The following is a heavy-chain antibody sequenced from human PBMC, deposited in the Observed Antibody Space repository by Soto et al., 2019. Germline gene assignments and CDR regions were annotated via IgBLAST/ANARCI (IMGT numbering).Heavy chain of an antibody. J-gene: IGHJ4*02. Sequence: GGSLRLSCAASGFTFTRYSMNWVRQAPGKGLEWVSSISSTTNYIYYADSMKGRFTVSRDNAKNSVYLEMNSLSAEDTAVYYCARESEDLTSNFDYWGQGTRVTVSS. CDR2: ISSTTNYI. CDR3: ARESEDLTSNFDY. CDR1: GFTFTRYS. V-gene: IGHV3-21*01.